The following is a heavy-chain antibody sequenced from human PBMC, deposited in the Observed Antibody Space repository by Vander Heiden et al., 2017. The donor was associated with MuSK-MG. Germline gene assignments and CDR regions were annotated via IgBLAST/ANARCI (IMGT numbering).Heavy chain of an antibody. V-gene: IGHV5-51*01. CDR3: ARRGATESSYCSSTSCYQVDAFDI. D-gene: IGHD2-2*01. CDR1: GYSFTSYW. Sequence: EVQLVQSGAEVKKPGESLKISCKGSGYSFTSYWIGWVRQMPGKGLEWMGIIYPGDSDTRYSPSFQGQVTISADKSISTAYLQWSSLKASDTAMYYCARRGATESSYCSSTSCYQVDAFDIWGQGTMVTVSS. J-gene: IGHJ3*02. CDR2: IYPGDSDT.